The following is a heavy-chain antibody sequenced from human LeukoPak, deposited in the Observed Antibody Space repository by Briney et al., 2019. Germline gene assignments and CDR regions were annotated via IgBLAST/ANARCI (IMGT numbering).Heavy chain of an antibody. V-gene: IGHV1-8*03. D-gene: IGHD1-26*01. J-gene: IGHJ4*02. Sequence: ASVKVSCKASGYTFTSYDINWVRQATGQGLEWIGWMNPNSGNTGYAQKFQGRVTITRNTSISTAYMELSSLRSEDTAVYYCARGTHGGIVGATDFDYWGQGTLVTVSS. CDR3: ARGTHGGIVGATDFDY. CDR1: GYTFTSYD. CDR2: MNPNSGNT.